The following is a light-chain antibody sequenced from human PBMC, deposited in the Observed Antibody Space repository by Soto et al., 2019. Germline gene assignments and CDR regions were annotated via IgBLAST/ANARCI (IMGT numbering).Light chain of an antibody. CDR1: QSVSSSY. J-gene: IGKJ5*01. CDR2: GAS. CDR3: QQYGNSPIN. Sequence: EIVLTQSPGTLSLSPGERATLSCRASQSVSSSYLAWYQQKPGQAPRLLIYGASSRATGIPDRFSGSGSGTDFTLIISRLEPEDFAVYFCQQYGNSPINFGQGTRLEIK. V-gene: IGKV3-20*01.